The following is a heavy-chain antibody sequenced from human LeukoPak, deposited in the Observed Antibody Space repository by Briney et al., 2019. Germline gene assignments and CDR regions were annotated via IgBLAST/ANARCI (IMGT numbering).Heavy chain of an antibody. CDR3: ARQAVPISSGVGYFDY. Sequence: SETLSLTCTVSGGSISSSSYYWGWIRQPPGKGLEWIGSIYYSGSTYYNPSLKSRVTISVDTSKNQFSLKLSSVTAADTVVYYCARQAVPISSGVGYFDYWGQGTLVTVSS. CDR2: IYYSGST. D-gene: IGHD2-15*01. J-gene: IGHJ4*02. CDR1: GGSISSSSYY. V-gene: IGHV4-39*01.